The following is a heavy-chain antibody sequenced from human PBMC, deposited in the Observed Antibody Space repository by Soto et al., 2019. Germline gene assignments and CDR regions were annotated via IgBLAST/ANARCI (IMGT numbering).Heavy chain of an antibody. V-gene: IGHV3-48*01. J-gene: IGHJ5*01. CDR3: ARGGAGRPDS. Sequence: EVQMVQSGGDLAHPGGSLRLSCVGSGFTFSNYGRNWVRQAPGKGLEWVAYISSNSRTMEYADSVKGRFTISRDTTKNPMSLQPASLRGEDTAVYYCARGGAGRPDSWGQGTVITVSS. CDR2: ISSNSRTM. CDR1: GFTFSNYG.